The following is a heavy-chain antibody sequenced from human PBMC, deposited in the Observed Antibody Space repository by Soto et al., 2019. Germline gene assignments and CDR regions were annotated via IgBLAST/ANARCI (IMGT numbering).Heavy chain of an antibody. CDR1: GAPFSGYY. CDR2: INHSGST. Sequence: QVQLQQWGAGLLKPSETLSLTCAVYGAPFSGYYWSWIRQPPGKGLEWIGEINHSGSTNYNPSLKSRVXXSXDXXRNQFSLKMTSVTTADTAVYYCARDGYSNPRYFDFWGRGTPVTASS. V-gene: IGHV4-34*01. D-gene: IGHD4-4*01. J-gene: IGHJ2*01. CDR3: ARDGYSNPRYFDF.